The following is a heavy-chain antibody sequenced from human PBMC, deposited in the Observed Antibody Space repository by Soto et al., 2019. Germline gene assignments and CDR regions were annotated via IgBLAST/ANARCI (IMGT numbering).Heavy chain of an antibody. Sequence: GASVKVSCNASGYTFTGYYMHWVRQAPGQGLEWMGWINPNSGGTNYAQKFQGWVTMTRDTSISTAYMELSRLRSDDTAVYYCARGVSLAMYYDFWSGYYDYYYYYGMDVWGQGTTVTVSS. CDR2: INPNSGGT. CDR1: GYTFTGYY. CDR3: ARGVSLAMYYDFWSGYYDYYYYYGMDV. V-gene: IGHV1-2*04. J-gene: IGHJ6*02. D-gene: IGHD3-3*01.